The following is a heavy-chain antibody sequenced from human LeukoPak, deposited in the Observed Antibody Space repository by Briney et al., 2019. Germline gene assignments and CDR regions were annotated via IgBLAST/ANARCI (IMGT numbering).Heavy chain of an antibody. CDR1: GLSVSGNY. V-gene: IGHV3-66*01. CDR2: IYSDGKT. J-gene: IGHJ4*02. D-gene: IGHD4-17*01. CDR3: TYGDYPLTY. Sequence: GVLRLSCTASGLSVSGNYWHWVRQAPGKALEWVSIIYSDGKTLYIKSVKGRFTFSRDKSKNTFYLQMNSLRAEDTAVYFCTYGDYPLTYWGQGTLVTVSS.